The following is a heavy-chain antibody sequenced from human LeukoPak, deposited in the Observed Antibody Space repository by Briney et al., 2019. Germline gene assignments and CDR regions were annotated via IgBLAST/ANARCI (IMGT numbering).Heavy chain of an antibody. CDR3: ARVRPDTAMVTHYYYYYMDV. CDR2: INPNSGGT. Sequence: ASVKVSCKASGYTFTGYYMHWVRQAPGQGLEWMGWINPNSGGTNYAQKSQGRVTMTRDTSISTAYMELSRLRSDDTAVYYCARVRPDTAMVTHYYYYYMDVWGKGTTVTVSS. D-gene: IGHD5-18*01. CDR1: GYTFTGYY. V-gene: IGHV1-2*02. J-gene: IGHJ6*03.